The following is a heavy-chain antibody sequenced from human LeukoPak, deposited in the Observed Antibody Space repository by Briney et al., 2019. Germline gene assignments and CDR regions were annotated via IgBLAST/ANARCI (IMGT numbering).Heavy chain of an antibody. CDR2: IHYTGAT. D-gene: IGHD3-10*01. CDR3: ARARDLDY. CDR1: GGSITGYY. J-gene: IGHJ4*02. Sequence: SETLSLTCAVYGGSITGYYWSWIRQTPGRGLEWVGEIHYTGATSYNPSLKSRATISTDTSKNQFSPRLSSVTAADTAVYYCARARDLDYWGQGTLVTVSS. V-gene: IGHV4-34*01.